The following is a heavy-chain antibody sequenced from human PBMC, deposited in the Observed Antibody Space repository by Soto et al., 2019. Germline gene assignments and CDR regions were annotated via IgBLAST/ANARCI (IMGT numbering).Heavy chain of an antibody. CDR2: IYYSGST. Sequence: PSETLSLTCTVSGGSISSSSYYWGWIRQPPGKGLEWIGSIYYSGSTYYNPSLKSRVTISVDTSKNQFSLKLSSVTAADTAVYYCARNSDYYDSSGPETYYFDYWGQGTLVTVPS. V-gene: IGHV4-39*01. J-gene: IGHJ4*02. D-gene: IGHD3-22*01. CDR3: ARNSDYYDSSGPETYYFDY. CDR1: GGSISSSSYY.